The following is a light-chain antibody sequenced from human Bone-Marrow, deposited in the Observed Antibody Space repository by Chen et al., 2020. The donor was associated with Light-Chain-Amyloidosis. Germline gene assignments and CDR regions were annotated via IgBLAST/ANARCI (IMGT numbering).Light chain of an antibody. CDR1: DLPTKY. CDR2: RDT. Sequence: SYELTQPSSVFVSPGQTARITCSGADLPTKYVYWYQQKPGQAPVLVIHRDTERPSGISERFSGSSSGTTATLTISGVQAEDEADYHCQSADSSGTYEVIFGGGTKLTVL. J-gene: IGLJ2*01. V-gene: IGLV3-25*03. CDR3: QSADSSGTYEVI.